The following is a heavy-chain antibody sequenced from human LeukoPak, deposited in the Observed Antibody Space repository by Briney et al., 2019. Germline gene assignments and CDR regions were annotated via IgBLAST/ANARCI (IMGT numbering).Heavy chain of an antibody. J-gene: IGHJ4*02. D-gene: IGHD5-12*01. Sequence: GGSLRLSCGASGFTFSSYSMNWVRQAPGKGPEWASFISGSGGFTDYVDSVKGRFTVSRDNGKNSLDLQMNSLRAEDTAVYFCTREYIGDSPLAHIPHFDYWGRGTLVTVSS. V-gene: IGHV3-21*01. CDR2: ISGSGGFT. CDR1: GFTFSSYS. CDR3: TREYIGDSPLAHIPHFDY.